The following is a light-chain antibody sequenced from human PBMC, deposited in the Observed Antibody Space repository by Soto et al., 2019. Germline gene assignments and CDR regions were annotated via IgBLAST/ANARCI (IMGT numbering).Light chain of an antibody. V-gene: IGKV3-20*01. CDR1: QSVSSSY. CDR3: QQYGSSLGT. Sequence: EIVLTQSPGTLSLSPGERATLSCRASQSVSSSYLAWYQQKPGQAPRLIIYGASSRATGIPDTFSGSGSGTDFTLTIGRLEPEDCAMYYCQQYGSSLGTVGQGTRLESK. J-gene: IGKJ5*01. CDR2: GAS.